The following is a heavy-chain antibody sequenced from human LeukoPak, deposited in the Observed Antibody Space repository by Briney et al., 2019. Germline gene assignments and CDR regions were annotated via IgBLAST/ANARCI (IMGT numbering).Heavy chain of an antibody. J-gene: IGHJ4*02. Sequence: GGSLRLSCAASGFTFSSYAMSWVRQAPGKGLEWVSVISGSGGSTYYADSVKGRFTFSRDNSKNTLYLQMNSLRAEDTAVYYCARSLPDYYGSGSYDCWGQGTLVTVSS. CDR3: ARSLPDYYGSGSYDC. CDR1: GFTFSSYA. V-gene: IGHV3-23*01. D-gene: IGHD3-10*01. CDR2: ISGSGGST.